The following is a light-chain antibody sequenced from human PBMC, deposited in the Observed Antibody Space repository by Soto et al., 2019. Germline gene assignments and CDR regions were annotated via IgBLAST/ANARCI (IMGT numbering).Light chain of an antibody. CDR3: QQYTTLIT. CDR2: DTS. CDR1: QNIPSVY. V-gene: IGKV3D-20*01. J-gene: IGKJ4*02. Sequence: EIVLTQSPASLSLSPGERATLSCGASQNIPSVYLAWYQLKPGLAPRLLIYDTSIRATGIPDRFTGSGSGTDFTLTIPRLEPEDFAVYYGQQYTTLITFGGGTKVEIK.